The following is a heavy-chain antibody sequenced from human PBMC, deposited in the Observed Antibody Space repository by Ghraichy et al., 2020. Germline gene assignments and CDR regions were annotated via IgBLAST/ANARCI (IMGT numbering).Heavy chain of an antibody. Sequence: GGSLRLSCAASGFTFSSYGMHWVRQAPGKGLEWVAFIRYDGSNKYYADSVKGRFTISRDSSKNTLYLQMNSLRAEDTAVYYCAKVGCSSTSCHDAFDIWGQGTMVTVSS. CDR3: AKVGCSSTSCHDAFDI. D-gene: IGHD2-2*01. CDR2: IRYDGSNK. V-gene: IGHV3-30*02. CDR1: GFTFSSYG. J-gene: IGHJ3*02.